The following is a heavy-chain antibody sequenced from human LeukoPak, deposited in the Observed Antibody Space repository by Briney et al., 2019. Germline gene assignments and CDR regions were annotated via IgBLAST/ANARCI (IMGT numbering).Heavy chain of an antibody. Sequence: GGSLRLSCAASGFIFSSYAMSWVRQAAGKGLEWVSAISGSGGSTYYAGSVKGRFTISRDNSKNALYVQMNSLRAEDTAVYYCGTGIWFGDGYYGMDVWGKGTTVTVSS. CDR3: GTGIWFGDGYYGMDV. CDR2: ISGSGGST. V-gene: IGHV3-23*01. CDR1: GFIFSSYA. D-gene: IGHD3-10*01. J-gene: IGHJ6*04.